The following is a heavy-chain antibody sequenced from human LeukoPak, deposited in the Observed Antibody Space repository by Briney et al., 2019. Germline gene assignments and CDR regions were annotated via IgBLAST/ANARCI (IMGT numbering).Heavy chain of an antibody. Sequence: SETLSLTCAVYGGSFSGYYWSWIRQPPGKGLEWIGETNHSGSTNYNPSLKSRVTISVDTSKNQFSLKLSSVTAADTAVYYCARHGVNYYGSGNWFDPWGQGTLVTVSS. V-gene: IGHV4-34*01. CDR3: ARHGVNYYGSGNWFDP. CDR2: TNHSGST. CDR1: GGSFSGYY. D-gene: IGHD3-10*01. J-gene: IGHJ5*02.